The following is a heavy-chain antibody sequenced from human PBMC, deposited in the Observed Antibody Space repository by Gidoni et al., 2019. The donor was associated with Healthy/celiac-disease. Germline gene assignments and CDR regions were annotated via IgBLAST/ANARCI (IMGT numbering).Heavy chain of an antibody. D-gene: IGHD3-9*01. Sequence: QVQLVASGGGLVKPGGSLRLSCAAPGFTFSDYYMSWIRQAPGKGLGWVSYISSSGSTIYYADSVKGRFTISRDNAKNSLYLQMNSLRAEDTAVYYCARALGGYDILTGYSPVWYFDLWGRGTLVTVSS. CDR1: GFTFSDYY. J-gene: IGHJ2*01. V-gene: IGHV3-11*01. CDR3: ARALGGYDILTGYSPVWYFDL. CDR2: ISSSGSTI.